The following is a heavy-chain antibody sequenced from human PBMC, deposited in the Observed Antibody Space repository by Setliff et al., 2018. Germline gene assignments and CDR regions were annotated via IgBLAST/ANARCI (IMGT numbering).Heavy chain of an antibody. CDR3: ARMYYDFWSGYFYETNWFDP. CDR1: GGSISSHY. V-gene: IGHV4-59*11. CDR2: IYYSGST. Sequence: SETLSLTCTVSGGSISSHYWSWIRQPPGKGLEWIGYIYYSGSTNYNPSLKGRVTISVDTSKNQFSLKLSSVTAADTAVYYCARMYYDFWSGYFYETNWFDPWGQGTLVTVS. D-gene: IGHD3-3*01. J-gene: IGHJ5*02.